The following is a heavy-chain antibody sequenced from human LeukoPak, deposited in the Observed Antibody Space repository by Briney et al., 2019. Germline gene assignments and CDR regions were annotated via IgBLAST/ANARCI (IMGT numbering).Heavy chain of an antibody. J-gene: IGHJ6*03. V-gene: IGHV1-69*04. CDR2: IIPILGIA. Sequence: ASVKVSCKASGGTFSSYAISWVRQAPGQGLEWMGRIIPILGIANYAQKFQGRVTITADESTSTAYMELSSLRAEDTAVYYCARRDYYYYYMDVWGKGTTVTVSS. CDR3: ARRDYYYYYMDV. CDR1: GGTFSSYA.